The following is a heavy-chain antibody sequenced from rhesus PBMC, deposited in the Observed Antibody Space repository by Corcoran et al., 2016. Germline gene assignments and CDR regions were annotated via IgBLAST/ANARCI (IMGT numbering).Heavy chain of an antibody. Sequence: QVQLQESGPAVVKPSETLSLTCAVSGGSISSSNWWSWIRQSPGKGLEWIGGIYGSGGSTEYNPSLKSRVTISKDTSKTRFSLKLSSVTAADTAVYYCARPWGIAAAGSDYWGQGVLVTVSS. J-gene: IGHJ4*01. V-gene: IGHV4-93*01. CDR2: IYGSGGST. D-gene: IGHD6-31*01. CDR1: GGSISSSNW. CDR3: ARPWGIAAAGSDY.